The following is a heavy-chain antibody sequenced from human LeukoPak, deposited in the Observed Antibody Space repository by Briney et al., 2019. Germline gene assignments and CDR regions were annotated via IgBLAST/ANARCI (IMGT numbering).Heavy chain of an antibody. CDR2: ISYDGSNK. V-gene: IGHV3-30*18. CDR1: GFTFSSYG. Sequence: PGGSLRLSCAASGFTFSSYGMHWVRQAPGKGLEWVAVISYDGSNKYYADSVKGRFTISRDNSKNTLYLQMNSLRAEDTAVYYCAKEGPRMVRGVFLHLFDYWGQGTLVTVSS. J-gene: IGHJ4*02. D-gene: IGHD3-10*01. CDR3: AKEGPRMVRGVFLHLFDY.